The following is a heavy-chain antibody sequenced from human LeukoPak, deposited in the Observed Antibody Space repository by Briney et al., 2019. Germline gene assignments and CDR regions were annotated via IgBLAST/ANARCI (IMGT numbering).Heavy chain of an antibody. CDR1: GFTFSSYG. Sequence: PGRSLRLSCAASGFTFSSYGMHWFRQAPGKGREEGAVIWYDRSNKDYADSVKGRFTISRDNSKSTLYLQMNSLRAEDTAVYYCARAVAVETSFDYWGQGTLVTVSS. CDR3: ARAVAVETSFDY. J-gene: IGHJ4*02. V-gene: IGHV3-33*01. CDR2: IWYDRSNK. D-gene: IGHD6-19*01.